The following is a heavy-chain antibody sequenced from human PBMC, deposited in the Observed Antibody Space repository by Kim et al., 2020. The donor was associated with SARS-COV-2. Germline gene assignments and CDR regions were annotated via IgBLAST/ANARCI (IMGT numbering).Heavy chain of an antibody. Sequence: TGYAQEFQGRVTMTRNTSISTAYMELSSLRSEDTAVYYCASGADYDNFDYWGQGTLVTVSS. CDR2: T. V-gene: IGHV1-8*01. J-gene: IGHJ4*02. D-gene: IGHD4-17*01. CDR3: ASGADYDNFDY.